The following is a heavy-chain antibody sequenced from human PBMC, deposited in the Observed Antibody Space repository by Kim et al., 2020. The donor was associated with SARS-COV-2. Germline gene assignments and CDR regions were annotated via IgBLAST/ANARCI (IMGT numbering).Heavy chain of an antibody. D-gene: IGHD1-26*01. V-gene: IGHV1-69*13. CDR3: ARIPKWELRQILYFDY. CDR1: GGTFSSYA. J-gene: IGHJ4*02. CDR2: IIPIFGTA. Sequence: SVKVSCKASGGTFSSYAISWVRQAPGQGLEWMGGIIPIFGTANYAQKFQGRVTITADESTSTAYMELSSLRSEGTAVYYCARIPKWELRQILYFDYWGQGTLVTVSS.